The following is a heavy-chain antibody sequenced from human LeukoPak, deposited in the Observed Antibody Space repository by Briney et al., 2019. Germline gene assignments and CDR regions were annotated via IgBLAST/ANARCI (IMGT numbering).Heavy chain of an antibody. CDR1: GGTFSSYA. J-gene: IGHJ4*02. V-gene: IGHV1-69*06. CDR2: IIPIFGTA. D-gene: IGHD6-19*01. CDR3: ARTIAVAGSYYFDY. Sequence: ASVKVSCKASGGTFSSYAISWVRQAPGQGLEWMGGIIPIFGTANYAQKFQGRVTITADKSTSTAYMELSSLRSEDTAVYYCARTIAVAGSYYFDYWGQGTLVTVSS.